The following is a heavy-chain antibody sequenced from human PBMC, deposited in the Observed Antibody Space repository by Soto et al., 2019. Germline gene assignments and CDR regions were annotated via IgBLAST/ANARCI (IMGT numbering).Heavy chain of an antibody. D-gene: IGHD6-19*01. V-gene: IGHV3-30-3*01. CDR3: ATRSSGWEALPYCYYGMDV. CDR1: GFTFSSYA. Sequence: QVQLVESGGGLVQPGRYLRLSCAASGFTFSSYAMHWVRQAPGKGLEWVAVISYDGSNKYYADSVKGRFTISRDNSKNTLYLQMNNLRAEDTAVYYCATRSSGWEALPYCYYGMDVWGQGTTVTVSS. J-gene: IGHJ6*02. CDR2: ISYDGSNK.